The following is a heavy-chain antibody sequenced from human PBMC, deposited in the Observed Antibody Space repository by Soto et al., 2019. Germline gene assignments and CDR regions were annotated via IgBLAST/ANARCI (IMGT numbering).Heavy chain of an antibody. CDR1: GGSISSGGYS. V-gene: IGHV4-30-2*01. CDR2: MYHSGST. CDR3: AKVPDY. J-gene: IGHJ4*02. D-gene: IGHD2-2*01. Sequence: SETLSITCAVSGGSISSGGYSWSWIRQPPGKGLEWIGYMYHSGSTYYNPSLKSRVTISIDRSKNQFSLKLSSVTAADTAVYYCAKVPDYSGKRTLVPVSS.